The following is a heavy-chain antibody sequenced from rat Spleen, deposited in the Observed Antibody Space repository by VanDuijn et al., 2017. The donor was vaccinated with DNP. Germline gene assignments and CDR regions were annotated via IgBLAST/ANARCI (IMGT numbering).Heavy chain of an antibody. CDR2: ISPSGGSN. CDR1: GFTFSNYG. J-gene: IGHJ2*01. Sequence: EVQLVESGGGPVQPGRSLKLSCVASGFTFSNYGMHWIRQAPTKGLEWVASISPSGGSNYYRDSVKGRFHITRYNAKSTLYLQIKSLRSENTATYYCVKDLRGGSAFDYLGQGVMVTVSS. CDR3: VKDLRGGSAFDY. V-gene: IGHV5-19*01. D-gene: IGHD1-11*01.